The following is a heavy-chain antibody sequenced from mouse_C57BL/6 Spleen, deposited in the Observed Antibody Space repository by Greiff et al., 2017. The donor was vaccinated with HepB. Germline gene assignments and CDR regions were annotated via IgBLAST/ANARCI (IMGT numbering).Heavy chain of an antibody. CDR1: GYTFTDYY. Sequence: EVQLQQSGPELVKPGASVKISCKASGYTFTDYYMNWVKQSHGKSLEWIGDINPNNGGTSYNQKFKGKATLTVDKSSSTAYMELRSLTSEDSAVYYCARSDYDAGESAMDYWGQGTSVTVSS. CDR2: INPNNGGT. CDR3: ARSDYDAGESAMDY. J-gene: IGHJ4*01. D-gene: IGHD2-4*01. V-gene: IGHV1-26*01.